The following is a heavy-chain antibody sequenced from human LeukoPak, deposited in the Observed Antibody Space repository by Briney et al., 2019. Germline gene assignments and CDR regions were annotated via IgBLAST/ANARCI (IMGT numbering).Heavy chain of an antibody. D-gene: IGHD3-10*01. CDR2: IKQDGSEK. Sequence: PGGSLRLSCAASGFTFSSYWMSWVRQAPGKGLEWVANIKQDGSEKYYVDSVKGRFTISRDNAKNSLYLQMNSLRAEDTAVYYCARVIGHITMVRGRNWFDPWGQGTLVTVSS. V-gene: IGHV3-7*01. CDR1: GFTFSSYW. CDR3: ARVIGHITMVRGRNWFDP. J-gene: IGHJ5*02.